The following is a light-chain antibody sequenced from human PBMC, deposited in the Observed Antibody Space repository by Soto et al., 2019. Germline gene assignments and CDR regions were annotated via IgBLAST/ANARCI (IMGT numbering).Light chain of an antibody. CDR3: QSYDSSLSGCV. CDR1: SFNIGADYD. J-gene: IGLJ1*01. V-gene: IGLV1-40*01. Sequence: QSVLTQPPSVSGAAGQRVTISCTGNSFNIGADYDVHWYQQLPGTAPKLLIHGNTNRPSGVPDRFSGSKSGTSASLAITGLQAEDEADYYCQSYDSSLSGCVFGTGTKVTVL. CDR2: GNT.